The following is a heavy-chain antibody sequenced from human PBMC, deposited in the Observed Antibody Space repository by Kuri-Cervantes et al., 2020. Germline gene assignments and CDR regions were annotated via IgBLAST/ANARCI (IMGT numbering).Heavy chain of an antibody. D-gene: IGHD1-26*01. CDR1: GYSFTSYW. Sequence: GESLKISCKGSGYSFTSYWIGWVRQMPGKGLEWMGIIYPGDSDTRYSPSFQGQVTISADKSISTAYLQWSSLKASDTAMYYCARRGPGKSNNNWFDPWGQGTLVTVSS. CDR3: ARRGPGKSNNNWFDP. J-gene: IGHJ5*02. V-gene: IGHV5-51*01. CDR2: IYPGDSDT.